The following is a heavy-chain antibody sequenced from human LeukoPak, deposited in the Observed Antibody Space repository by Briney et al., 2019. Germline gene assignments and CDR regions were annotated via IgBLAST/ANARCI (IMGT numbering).Heavy chain of an antibody. Sequence: GGSLRLSCAVSGFTFSSYWMNWVRQVPWKGLVWASHINTFGTSATYAASVKGRFTISRDNAKNTLYLQMNSLRVEDTAVYYCARDNGYKFDYWGQGTLVTVSS. V-gene: IGHV3-74*01. J-gene: IGHJ4*02. CDR2: INTFGTSA. D-gene: IGHD5-24*01. CDR3: ARDNGYKFDY. CDR1: GFTFSSYW.